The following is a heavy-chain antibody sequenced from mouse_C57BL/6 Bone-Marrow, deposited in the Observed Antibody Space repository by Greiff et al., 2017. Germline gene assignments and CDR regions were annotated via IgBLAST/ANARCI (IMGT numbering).Heavy chain of an antibody. CDR1: GFTFSDYG. CDR3: ARRRLLRWWYFDV. D-gene: IGHD1-1*01. J-gene: IGHJ1*03. CDR2: ISNLAYSI. Sequence: EVHLVESGGGLVQPGGSLKLSCAASGFTFSDYGMAWVRQAPRKGPEWVAFISNLAYSIYYADTVTGRFTISRENAKNTLYLEMSSVRSEDTAMYYCARRRLLRWWYFDVWGTGTTVTVSS. V-gene: IGHV5-15*01.